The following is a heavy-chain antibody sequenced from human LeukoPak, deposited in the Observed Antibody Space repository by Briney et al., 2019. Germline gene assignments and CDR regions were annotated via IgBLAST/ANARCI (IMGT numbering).Heavy chain of an antibody. CDR1: GGSFSCYP. D-gene: IGHD2-15*01. J-gene: IGHJ4*02. CDR3: SRECAGGTCYRSLDY. CDR2: IYASGST. Sequence: SETLSLTCTVSGGSFSCYPWIWIRQPAGKGLEWIGQIYASGSTNYNPSLKSRVSMSVDTSKNQFSLKLTSVTAADTAVYYCSRECAGGTCYRSLDYWGQGTLVTVSS. V-gene: IGHV4-4*07.